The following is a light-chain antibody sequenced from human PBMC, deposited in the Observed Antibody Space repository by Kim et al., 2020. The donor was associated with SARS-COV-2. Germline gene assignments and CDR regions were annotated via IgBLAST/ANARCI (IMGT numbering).Light chain of an antibody. CDR2: DAS. V-gene: IGKV3-11*01. CDR3: QQRSNWLT. J-gene: IGKJ5*01. CDR1: QSVSSY. Sequence: SLSPGERATRSCRASQSVSSYLAWYQQKPGQAPRLLIYDASNRATGIPARFSGSGSGTDFTLTISSLEPEDFAVYYCQQRSNWLTFGQGTRLEIK.